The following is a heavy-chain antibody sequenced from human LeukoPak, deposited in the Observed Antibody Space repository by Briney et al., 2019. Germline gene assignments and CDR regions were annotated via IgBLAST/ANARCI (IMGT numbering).Heavy chain of an antibody. CDR3: ARSVVPAAILQDWFDP. V-gene: IGHV4-61*02. CDR1: GGSISSGSYY. Sequence: SETLSLTCTVSGGSISSGSYYWSWIRQPAGKGLEWIGRIYTSGSTNYNPSLKSRVTMSVDTSKNQFSLKLSSVTAADTAVYYCARSVVPAAILQDWFDPWGQGTLVTVSS. CDR2: IYTSGST. D-gene: IGHD2-2*02. J-gene: IGHJ5*02.